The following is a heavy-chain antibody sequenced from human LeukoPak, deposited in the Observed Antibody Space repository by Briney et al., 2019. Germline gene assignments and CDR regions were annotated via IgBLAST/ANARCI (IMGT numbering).Heavy chain of an antibody. CDR2: ISAYNGDT. CDR3: ARDFSDTSGFKVVVDF. J-gene: IGHJ4*02. Sequence: ASVKVSCKASGFTFTHYGIGWVRQAPGQGLEWMGWISAYNGDTKYAQNLQGRVTMTTDTSTTTAYMELRSLRSDDTAVYYCARDFSDTSGFKVVVDFWGQGTLVTVSS. CDR1: GFTFTHYG. D-gene: IGHD3-22*01. V-gene: IGHV1-18*01.